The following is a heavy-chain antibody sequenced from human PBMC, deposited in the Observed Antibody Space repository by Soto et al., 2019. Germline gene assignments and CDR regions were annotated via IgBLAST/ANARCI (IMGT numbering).Heavy chain of an antibody. J-gene: IGHJ5*02. CDR1: GGSISSYY. Sequence: SETLSLTCTVSGGSISSYYWSWVRQPPGKGLEWIGYMYYSGSTNYNPSLKSRVTMSVDTSKKRFSLKLTSVTAADTAVYYCARDQSSWGWFDPWGQGTLVTVSS. CDR2: MYYSGST. V-gene: IGHV4-59*01. CDR3: ARDQSSWGWFDP. D-gene: IGHD6-13*01.